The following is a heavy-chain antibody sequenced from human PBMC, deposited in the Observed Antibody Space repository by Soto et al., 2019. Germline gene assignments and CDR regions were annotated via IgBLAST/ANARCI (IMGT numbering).Heavy chain of an antibody. D-gene: IGHD3-3*01. CDR3: ARDGLRFFEWFLDY. V-gene: IGHV3-48*02. CDR2: ISSSSSTI. CDR1: GFTFSSYR. J-gene: IGHJ4*02. Sequence: EVQLVESGGGLVQPGGSLRLSCGASGFTFSSYRMNWVRQAPGKGLEWVSYISSSSSTIYSADSVKGRFTISRDIAKNSLYLQMNSLRDEDTAVYYCARDGLRFFEWFLDYWGQGTLVTVSS.